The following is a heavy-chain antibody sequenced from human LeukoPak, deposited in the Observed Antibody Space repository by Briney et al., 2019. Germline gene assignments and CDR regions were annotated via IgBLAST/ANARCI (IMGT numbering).Heavy chain of an antibody. CDR1: GITLSSYD. CDR2: ILQVGSDK. Sequence: GESLRLSCESSGITLSSYDMHWVRQAPAKGLEWVAFILQVGSDKSYADSVKGRFTISRDNSKNIMYLQMRSLRTEDTAVYYCAKNRRPYGSRNRESFDYWGQGTLVTVSS. V-gene: IGHV3-30*02. J-gene: IGHJ4*02. CDR3: AKNRRPYGSRNRESFDY. D-gene: IGHD3-10*01.